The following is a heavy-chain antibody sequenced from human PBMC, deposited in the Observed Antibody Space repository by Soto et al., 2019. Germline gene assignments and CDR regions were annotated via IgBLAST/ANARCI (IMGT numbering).Heavy chain of an antibody. Sequence: ASVKVSCKASGVTFSSYAISWVRQAPGQGLEWMGGIIPIFGTANYAQKFQGRVTITADKSTSTAYMELSSLRSEDTAVYYCAARGNYGDYGHYYYGMDVWGQGTTVTVSS. CDR1: GVTFSSYA. CDR2: IIPIFGTA. CDR3: AARGNYGDYGHYYYGMDV. J-gene: IGHJ6*02. V-gene: IGHV1-69*06. D-gene: IGHD4-17*01.